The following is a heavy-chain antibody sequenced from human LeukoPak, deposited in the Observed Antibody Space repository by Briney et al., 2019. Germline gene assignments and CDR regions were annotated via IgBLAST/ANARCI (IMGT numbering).Heavy chain of an antibody. CDR2: IYGSGTT. CDR1: GYSISSGHF. D-gene: IGHD3-16*01. CDR3: ASVGGGSPY. V-gene: IGHV4-38-2*02. J-gene: IGHJ4*02. Sequence: SETLSLTCTVSGYSISSGHFWSWIRQPPGKGLEWIGSIYGSGTTYYDPPLKSRVSISADTSKNHFSLELSSVTAADTAVYYCASVGGGSPYWGQGTLVTVSS.